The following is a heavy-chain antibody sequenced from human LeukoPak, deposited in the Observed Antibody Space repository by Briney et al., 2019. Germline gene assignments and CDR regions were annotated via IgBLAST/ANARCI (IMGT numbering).Heavy chain of an antibody. Sequence: GGSLRLSCAASGFTFSSYWMTWVRQAPGKGLEWVANIKQDGSERNYVDSVKGRFTISRDNAKNSLYLQMNSLRTEDTAVYYCAKENWAPYYWGQGTLVTVSS. CDR1: GFTFSSYW. J-gene: IGHJ4*02. CDR2: IKQDGSER. D-gene: IGHD7-27*01. V-gene: IGHV3-7*04. CDR3: AKENWAPYY.